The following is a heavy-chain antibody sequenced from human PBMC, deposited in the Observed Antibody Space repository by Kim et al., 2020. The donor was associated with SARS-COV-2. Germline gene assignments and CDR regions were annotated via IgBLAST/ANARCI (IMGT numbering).Heavy chain of an antibody. CDR1: GFTFSSYG. Sequence: GGSLRLSCAASGFTFSSYGMHWVRQAPGKGLEWVAVISYDGSNKYYADSVKGRFTISRDNSKNTLYLQMNSLRAEDTAVYYCAKSRRNWKQYPETQNGIVYWGQGTLVTVSS. J-gene: IGHJ4*02. CDR3: AKSRRNWKQYPETQNGIVY. CDR2: ISYDGSNK. D-gene: IGHD1-1*01. V-gene: IGHV3-30*18.